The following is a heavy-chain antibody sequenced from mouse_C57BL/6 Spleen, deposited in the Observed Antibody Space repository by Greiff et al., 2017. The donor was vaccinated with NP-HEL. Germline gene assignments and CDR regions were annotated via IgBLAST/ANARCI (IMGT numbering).Heavy chain of an antibody. J-gene: IGHJ4*01. CDR3: ARLYDYDEGDAMDY. CDR2: INPNNGGT. Sequence: EVQLQQSGPELVKPGASVKISCKASGYTFTDYYMNWVKQSHGKSLEWIGDINPNNGGTSYNQKFKGKATLTVDKSSSTAYMELRSLTSEDSAVYYCARLYDYDEGDAMDYWGQGTSVTVSS. D-gene: IGHD2-4*01. CDR1: GYTFTDYY. V-gene: IGHV1-26*01.